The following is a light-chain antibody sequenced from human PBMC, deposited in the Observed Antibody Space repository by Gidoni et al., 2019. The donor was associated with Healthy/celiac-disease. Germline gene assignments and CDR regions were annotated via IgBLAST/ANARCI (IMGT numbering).Light chain of an antibody. J-gene: IGLJ2*01. CDR1: SSDVGGYNY. V-gene: IGLV2-14*01. CDR2: EVS. Sequence: SGSPGQSITISCPGTSSDVGGYNYVSWYQQHPGKAPKLMIYEVSNRPSGVSNRFSGSKSGNTASLTISGLQAEDEDDYYCSSYTSSSIAFGGGTKLTVL. CDR3: SSYTSSSIA.